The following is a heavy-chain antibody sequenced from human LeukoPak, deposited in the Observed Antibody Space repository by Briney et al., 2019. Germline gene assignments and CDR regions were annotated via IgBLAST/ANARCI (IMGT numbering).Heavy chain of an antibody. CDR1: GFTFSSYA. V-gene: IGHV3-23*01. D-gene: IGHD6-13*01. CDR3: AHVAGWAAAGTYYFDY. J-gene: IGHJ4*02. Sequence: PGGSLRLSCAASGFTFSSYAMSWVRQAPGKGLEWVSAISGSGGSTYYADSVKGRFTISRDNSGNTLYLQMNSLRAEDTAVYYCAHVAGWAAAGTYYFDYWGQGTLVTVSS. CDR2: ISGSGGST.